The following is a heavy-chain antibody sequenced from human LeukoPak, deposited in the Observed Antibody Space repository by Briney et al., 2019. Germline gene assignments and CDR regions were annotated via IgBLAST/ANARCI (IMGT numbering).Heavy chain of an antibody. Sequence: GESLKISCEASGYIFPNYWIGWVRLVPGKSLDWMGRIHPGDSDTRYSPSFQGQVTISVDKSITTAYLQWSSLQASDTAIYFCARVVVVTATHWYFDLWGRGSLVTVFS. D-gene: IGHD2-21*02. CDR1: GYIFPNYW. J-gene: IGHJ2*01. V-gene: IGHV5-51*01. CDR2: IHPGDSDT. CDR3: ARVVVVTATHWYFDL.